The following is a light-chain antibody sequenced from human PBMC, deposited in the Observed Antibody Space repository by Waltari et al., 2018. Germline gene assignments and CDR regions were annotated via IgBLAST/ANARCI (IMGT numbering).Light chain of an antibody. CDR1: ETMSDY. CDR3: QQEST. Sequence: EIVLTQSPVTLSLSPGERATLACRASETMSDYLACYQQKPGQAPRLLIYNTATRATGIPARFSGSGSGTDFTLTIDSLEPEDFAVYYCQQESTFGQGTNLEIK. V-gene: IGKV3-11*01. J-gene: IGKJ2*01. CDR2: NTA.